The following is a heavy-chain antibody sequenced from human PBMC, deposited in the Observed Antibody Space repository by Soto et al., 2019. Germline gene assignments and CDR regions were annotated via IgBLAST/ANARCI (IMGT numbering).Heavy chain of an antibody. CDR1: GYTLIGYL. V-gene: IGHV1-2*02. Sequence: ASVKVSCQASGYTLIGYLMHWVRQAPGQGLEWMGWINLKSGGTKYAQKFQGRVTMSRDSSISTAYMELSRLRSDDTAVYYCARAIETYYDSGEYSYANSFDRWGQVTLVTVST. CDR3: ARAIETYYDSGEYSYANSFDR. CDR2: INLKSGGT. J-gene: IGHJ5*02. D-gene: IGHD3-22*01.